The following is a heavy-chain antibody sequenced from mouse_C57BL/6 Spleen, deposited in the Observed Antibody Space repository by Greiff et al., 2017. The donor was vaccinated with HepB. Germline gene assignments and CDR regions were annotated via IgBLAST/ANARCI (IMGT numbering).Heavy chain of an antibody. CDR1: GYAFSSYW. CDR2: IYPGDGDT. CDR3: ARDYYGSSYPWYFDV. D-gene: IGHD1-1*01. J-gene: IGHJ1*03. V-gene: IGHV1-80*01. Sequence: QVQLQQSGAELVKPGASVKISCKASGYAFSSYWMNWVKQRPGKGLEWIGQIYPGDGDTNYNGKFKGKATLTADKSSSTAYMQLSSLTSEDSAVYFCARDYYGSSYPWYFDVWGTGTTVTVSS.